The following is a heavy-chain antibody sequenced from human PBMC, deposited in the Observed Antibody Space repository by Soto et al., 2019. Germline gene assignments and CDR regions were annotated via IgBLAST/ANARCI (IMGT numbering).Heavy chain of an antibody. D-gene: IGHD3-22*01. Sequence: ASVKVSCKVSGYTLTELSMHWVRQAPGKGLEWMGGFDPEDGETIYAQKFQGRVTMTEDTSTDTAYMDLSSLRSEDTAVYYCATVNFYDSSGYPFDYWGQGTLVTVSS. V-gene: IGHV1-24*01. CDR3: ATVNFYDSSGYPFDY. CDR1: GYTLTELS. CDR2: FDPEDGET. J-gene: IGHJ4*02.